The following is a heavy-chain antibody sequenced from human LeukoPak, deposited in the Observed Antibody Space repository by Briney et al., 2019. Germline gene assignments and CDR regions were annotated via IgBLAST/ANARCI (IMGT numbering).Heavy chain of an antibody. CDR3: ARDPFGYNCLDY. Sequence: ASVKVSCKASGGTFSSYAISWVRQAPGQGLEWMGGIIPIFGTANYAQKFQGRVTITADESTSTAYMELSSLRSEDTAVYYCARDPFGYNCLDYWGQGTLVTVSP. J-gene: IGHJ4*02. CDR1: GGTFSSYA. CDR2: IIPIFGTA. V-gene: IGHV1-69*13. D-gene: IGHD5-24*01.